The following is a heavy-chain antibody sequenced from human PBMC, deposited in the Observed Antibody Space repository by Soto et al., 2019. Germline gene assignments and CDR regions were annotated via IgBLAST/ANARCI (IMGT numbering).Heavy chain of an antibody. CDR3: ERGLSTYYDNMPHFDS. CDR2: IYYSGTT. V-gene: IGHV4-31*03. J-gene: IGHJ4*02. D-gene: IGHD3-16*01. Sequence: SETLSLTCTVSGGSISSGGYYWSWIRQHPGKGLEWIVYIYYSGTTYYNPSLKSRVSTSADTSKNQFSLKLSSVTTADTAVYYCERGLSTYYDNMPHFDSWGQGTLVTVSS. CDR1: GGSISSGGYY.